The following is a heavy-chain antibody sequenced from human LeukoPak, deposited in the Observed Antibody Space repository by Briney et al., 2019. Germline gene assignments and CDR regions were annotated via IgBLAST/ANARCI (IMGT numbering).Heavy chain of an antibody. D-gene: IGHD2-2*01. CDR3: AKGPLRGTAAATDY. V-gene: IGHV3-30*18. CDR2: ISYDGRNK. J-gene: IGHJ4*02. Sequence: GGSLRLSCAASGFTFNNYGMRWVRQAPGKGLEWVAVISYDGRNKHYPDSVKGRFTISRDISTDTLWLQMDSLRTEDTAVYYCAKGPLRGTAAATDYWGQGTLVTVSS. CDR1: GFTFNNYG.